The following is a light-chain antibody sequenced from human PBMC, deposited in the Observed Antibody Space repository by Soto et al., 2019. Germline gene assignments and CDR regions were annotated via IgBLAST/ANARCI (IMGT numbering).Light chain of an antibody. CDR3: SSYAGSNNFKV. J-gene: IGLJ2*01. CDR1: SSDVGGYNY. V-gene: IGLV2-8*01. CDR2: EVS. Sequence: QSALTQPPSASGSPGQSVTISCTGTSSDVGGYNYVSWYQHHPGKAPKVMIYEVSKRPSGVPDRFSGSKSGNTASLTVSGLQAEDEADYYCSSYAGSNNFKVFGGGTKLTVL.